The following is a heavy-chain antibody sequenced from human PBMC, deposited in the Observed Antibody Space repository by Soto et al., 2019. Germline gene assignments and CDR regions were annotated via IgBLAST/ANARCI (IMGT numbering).Heavy chain of an antibody. Sequence: SETLSLTCTVSGGSISSYYWSWIRQPPGKGLEWIGYIYYSGSTNYNPSLKSRVTISVDTSKNQFSLKLSSVTAADTAVYYCARVSFSGGWYGTFDYWGQGTLVTVSS. CDR1: GGSISSYY. CDR3: ARVSFSGGWYGTFDY. CDR2: IYYSGST. D-gene: IGHD6-19*01. V-gene: IGHV4-59*01. J-gene: IGHJ4*02.